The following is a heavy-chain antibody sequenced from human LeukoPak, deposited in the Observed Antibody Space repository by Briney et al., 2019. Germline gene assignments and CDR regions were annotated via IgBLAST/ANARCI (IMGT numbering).Heavy chain of an antibody. Sequence: GGSLRLSCAASGFTFDDYAMHWVRQAPGKGLEWVSGISWNSGSIGYADSVKGRFTISRDNAKNSLYLQMNGLRAEDTALYCCVRRDLPWDWGEEALVTVSS. D-gene: IGHD7-27*01. CDR1: GFTFDDYA. J-gene: IGHJ4*02. CDR2: ISWNSGSI. V-gene: IGHV3-9*01. CDR3: VRRDLPWD.